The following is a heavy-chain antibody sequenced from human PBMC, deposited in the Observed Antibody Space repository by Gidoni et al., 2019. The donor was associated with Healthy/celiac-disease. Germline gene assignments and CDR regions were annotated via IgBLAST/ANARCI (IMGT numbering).Heavy chain of an antibody. V-gene: IGHV4-59*01. J-gene: IGHJ6*02. D-gene: IGHD4-17*01. CDR3: ARSNYGDYYYGMDV. CDR1: GGSISSYY. CDR2: IYYSGST. Sequence: QVQLQESGPGLVKPSETLSLTCTVSGGSISSYYWSWIRQPPGKGLEWIGYIYYSGSTNYNPSLKSRVTISVDTSKNQFSLKLSSVTAADTAVYYCARSNYGDYYYGMDVWGQGTTVTVSS.